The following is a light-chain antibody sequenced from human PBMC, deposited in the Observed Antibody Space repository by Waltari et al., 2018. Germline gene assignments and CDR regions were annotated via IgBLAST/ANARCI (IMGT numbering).Light chain of an antibody. CDR2: KAS. CDR3: QQYNTYPAT. V-gene: IGKV1-5*03. CDR1: QRISYW. J-gene: IGKJ2*01. Sequence: DIQMTQSPSSLSASVGDRVTITCRASQRISYWLAWYQQKPGKAPKLLVYKASSLESGVPSRFSGSVSGTEYTLTISSLQPDDFVTYYCQQYNTYPATFGQGTKVEIK.